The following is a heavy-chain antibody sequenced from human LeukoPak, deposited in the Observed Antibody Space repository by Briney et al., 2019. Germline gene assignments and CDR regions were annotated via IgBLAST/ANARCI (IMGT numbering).Heavy chain of an antibody. CDR3: AKVPYSDYGSGRPPFMDV. CDR2: ISGSGGST. V-gene: IGHV3-23*01. D-gene: IGHD3-10*01. J-gene: IGHJ6*02. CDR1: GFTFSRHA. Sequence: GGSLRLSCAASGFTFSRHALSWVRQAPGKGLEWVSGISGSGGSTYYADSVKGRFTISRDNSKNTLYLQMNSLRAEDTAIHYCAKVPYSDYGSGRPPFMDVWGQGTTVAVSS.